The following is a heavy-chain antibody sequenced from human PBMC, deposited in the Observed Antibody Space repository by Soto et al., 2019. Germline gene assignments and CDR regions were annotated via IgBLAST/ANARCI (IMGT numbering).Heavy chain of an antibody. Sequence: GSLRLSCAASGFTFSSYAMSWVRQAPGKGLEWVSAISGSGGSTYYADSVKGRFTISRGNSKNTLYLQMNSLRAEDTAVYYCAKVTGAAAGTGYWGQGTLVTVSS. CDR2: ISGSGGST. J-gene: IGHJ4*02. CDR3: AKVTGAAAGTGY. CDR1: GFTFSSYA. D-gene: IGHD6-13*01. V-gene: IGHV3-23*01.